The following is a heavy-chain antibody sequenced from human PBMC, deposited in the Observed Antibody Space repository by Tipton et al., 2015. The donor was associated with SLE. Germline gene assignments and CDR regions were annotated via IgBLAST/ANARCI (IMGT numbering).Heavy chain of an antibody. CDR2: IHYSGST. CDR1: GGSISSYY. Sequence: TLSLTCTVSGGSISSYYWSWIRQPPGKGLEWIGYIHYSGSTNYNTSLKSRGTISVDTSKNQFSLKLSSVTAADTAVYYCERGSVGWYFDYWGQGTLVTVSS. D-gene: IGHD6-19*01. CDR3: ERGSVGWYFDY. J-gene: IGHJ4*02. V-gene: IGHV4-59*01.